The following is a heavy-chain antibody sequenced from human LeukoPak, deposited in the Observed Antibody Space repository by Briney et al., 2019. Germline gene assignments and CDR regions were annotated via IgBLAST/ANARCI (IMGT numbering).Heavy chain of an antibody. CDR3: RLYNNDGEVFDY. CDR2: IRSKANSYAT. V-gene: IGHV3-73*01. Sequence: GGSLRLSCAASGFTFSGPTMHWVRQASGKGLEWVGRIRSKANSYATAYAASVKGRFTISRDDSKNTAYLQMNSLKTEDTAVYYCRLYNNDGEVFDYWGQGTLVTVSS. J-gene: IGHJ4*02. CDR1: GFTFSGPT. D-gene: IGHD1-14*01.